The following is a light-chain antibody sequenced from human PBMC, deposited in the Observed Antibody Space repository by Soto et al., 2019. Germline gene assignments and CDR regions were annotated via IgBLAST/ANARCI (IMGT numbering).Light chain of an antibody. J-gene: IGKJ5*01. V-gene: IGKV1-39*01. Sequence: DIQMTQSPSSLSASVGDRVSITCWASQSISTYVNWYQQKPGTAPNLLIYRASTLESGVPSRFSGSGSGTDFPLTISSLQPADFSTYYCQQSFSTPITFGQGTRLDIK. CDR1: QSISTY. CDR3: QQSFSTPIT. CDR2: RAS.